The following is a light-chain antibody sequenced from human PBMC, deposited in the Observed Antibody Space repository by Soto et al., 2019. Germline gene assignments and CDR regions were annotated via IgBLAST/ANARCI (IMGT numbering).Light chain of an antibody. CDR1: SSDVGGNKY. CDR3: GAFTGTTYV. CDR2: DVS. Sequence: QSVLTQPASVSGSPGQSITISCTGTSSDVGGNKYVSWYQHYPGKAPKLMICDVSNRPSGVSNRFSGSKSGNTASLTISGLQVEDEADYYCGAFTGTTYVFGTRTKVTDL. V-gene: IGLV2-14*03. J-gene: IGLJ1*01.